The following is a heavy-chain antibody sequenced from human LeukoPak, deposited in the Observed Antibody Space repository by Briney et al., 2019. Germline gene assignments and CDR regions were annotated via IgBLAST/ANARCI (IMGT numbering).Heavy chain of an antibody. CDR1: GGSFSDYY. V-gene: IGHV4-34*01. CDR2: INQSGST. J-gene: IGHJ4*02. D-gene: IGHD1-20*01. Sequence: SETLSLTCAVHGGSFSDYYWTWIRQPPGKGLEWIGEINQSGSTNCIPSLKSRVTISVDTSKNQFSLKLNSVTAADTAVYYCARATSNWNYFDYWGQGTLVTASS. CDR3: ARATSNWNYFDY.